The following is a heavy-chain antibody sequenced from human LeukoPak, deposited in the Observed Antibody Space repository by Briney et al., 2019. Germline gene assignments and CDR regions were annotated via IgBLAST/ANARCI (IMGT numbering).Heavy chain of an antibody. CDR1: GGSISSYY. J-gene: IGHJ6*04. V-gene: IGHV4-59*01. D-gene: IGHD6-6*01. CDR2: IYYSGST. Sequence: SETLSLTCTVSGGSISSYYWSWIRQPPGKGLEWIGYIYYSGSTNYNPSLKSRVTISVDTSKNQFSLKLSSVTAADTAVYYCARALPRSLYSSSPRPMDVWGKGTTVTVSS. CDR3: ARALPRSLYSSSPRPMDV.